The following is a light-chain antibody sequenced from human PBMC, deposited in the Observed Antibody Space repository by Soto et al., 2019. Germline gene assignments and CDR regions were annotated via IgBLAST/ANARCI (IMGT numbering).Light chain of an antibody. CDR2: AAS. Sequence: AIRMTDSPASLAASTGDRVRITCRASQAINNYLVWFQQKPGKAPKVLIYAASTLQTGVPSRFSGSGSGTDFILTINWLQSEDFATYYCQQYYDYPRTFGQGTKVDI. J-gene: IGKJ1*01. V-gene: IGKV1-8*01. CDR3: QQYYDYPRT. CDR1: QAINNY.